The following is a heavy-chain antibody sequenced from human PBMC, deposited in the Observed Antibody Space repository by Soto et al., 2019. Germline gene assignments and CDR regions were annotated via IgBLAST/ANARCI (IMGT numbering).Heavy chain of an antibody. CDR2: ISGYNGNT. V-gene: IGHV1-18*01. Sequence: QVQLVQSGAEVKKPGASVKVSCQASGYTFSNYGFSWVRQAPGQGLEWMGWISGYNGNTNYAERLQGRVTMTTDTSTSTAYMELKSWRYDDTPVYYCAREGQLGYWGQGTPVTVSS. D-gene: IGHD6-6*01. J-gene: IGHJ4*02. CDR1: GYTFSNYG. CDR3: AREGQLGY.